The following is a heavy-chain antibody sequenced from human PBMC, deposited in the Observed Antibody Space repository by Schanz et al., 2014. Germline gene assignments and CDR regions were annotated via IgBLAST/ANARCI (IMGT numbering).Heavy chain of an antibody. CDR2: FNDGGVNK. CDR3: AKSQGSSFDS. J-gene: IGHJ4*02. CDR1: GFTFSSYW. D-gene: IGHD6-13*01. Sequence: EVQLVESGGGLVQPGGSLRLSCAASGFTFSSYWMHWVRQVPGKGLEWVSSFNDGGVNKYYADSVKGRFTISSDNSKSTLYLQMSSLRAEDTAVYYCAKSQGSSFDSWGQGTLVTVSS. V-gene: IGHV3-23*04.